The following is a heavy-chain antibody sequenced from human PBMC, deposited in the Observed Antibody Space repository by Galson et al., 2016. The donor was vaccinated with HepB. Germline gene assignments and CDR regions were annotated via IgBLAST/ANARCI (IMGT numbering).Heavy chain of an antibody. D-gene: IGHD2-2*01. J-gene: IGHJ4*02. Sequence: SLRLSCAASGFSFSSYAVHWVRQAPGKGLEWVAVVSRDASITYYAKSTKGRFTISRDNSMNTLYLQMINLRDDDTGVYFCARELTSHFELDYWGQGALVIVSS. CDR3: ARELTSHFELDY. CDR1: GFSFSSYA. V-gene: IGHV3-30-3*01. CDR2: VSRDASIT.